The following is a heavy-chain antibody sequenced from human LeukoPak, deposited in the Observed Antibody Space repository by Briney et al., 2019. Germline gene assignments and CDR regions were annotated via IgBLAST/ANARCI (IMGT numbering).Heavy chain of an antibody. Sequence: PSETLSLTCGVSGASISSTTYYWGWIRQPPEKGLEWIGSIYNSESAHYSPSLKSRITISVDTSKNQVSLTLSSATAADTAVYYCVRGGTRGERFGDDAFDMWGQGTAVTVSS. CDR2: IYNSESA. J-gene: IGHJ3*02. CDR3: VRGGTRGERFGDDAFDM. V-gene: IGHV4-39*07. D-gene: IGHD1-14*01. CDR1: GASISSTTYY.